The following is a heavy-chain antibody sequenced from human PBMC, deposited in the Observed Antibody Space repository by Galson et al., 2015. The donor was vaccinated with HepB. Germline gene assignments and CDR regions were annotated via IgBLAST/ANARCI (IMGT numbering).Heavy chain of an antibody. V-gene: IGHV1-69*04. J-gene: IGHJ4*02. CDR1: GGTFSSYA. CDR3: ARAGEWFGDKPNFDY. D-gene: IGHD3-10*01. Sequence: SVKVSCKASGGTFSSYAISWVRQAPGQGLEWMGRIIPILGIANYAQKFQGRVTITADKSTSTAYMELSGLRSEDTAVYYCARAGEWFGDKPNFDYWGQGTLVTVSS. CDR2: IIPILGIA.